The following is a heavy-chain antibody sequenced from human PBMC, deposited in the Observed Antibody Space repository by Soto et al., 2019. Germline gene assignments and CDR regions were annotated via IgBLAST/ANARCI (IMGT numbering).Heavy chain of an antibody. V-gene: IGHV3-30*04. D-gene: IGHD1-26*01. J-gene: IGHJ4*02. CDR1: GFPFSDYA. Sequence: QVQLVESGGGVVQAGKSLRLSCAASGFPFSDYALHWVRQAPGKGLEWVAFISYDGKNQHYADSVKGRFTISRYDAKNRLYLETNSLRFEDTALYYCARGSAYSGSGPLESWGQGKLVTVSS. CDR3: ARGSAYSGSGPLES. CDR2: ISYDGKNQ.